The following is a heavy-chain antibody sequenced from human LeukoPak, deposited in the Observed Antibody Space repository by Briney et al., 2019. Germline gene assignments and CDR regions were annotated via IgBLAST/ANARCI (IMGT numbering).Heavy chain of an antibody. CDR3: ARGQRGIFGVVIIPPYRFDP. V-gene: IGHV4-34*01. J-gene: IGHJ5*02. CDR2: INHSGST. D-gene: IGHD3-3*01. CDR1: GGSFSGYY. Sequence: PSETLSLTCAVYGGSFSGYYWSWIRQPPGKGLEWIGEINHSGSTNYNPSLKSRVTISVDTSKNQFSLKLSSVTAADTAVYYCARGQRGIFGVVIIPPYRFDPWGQGTLVTVSS.